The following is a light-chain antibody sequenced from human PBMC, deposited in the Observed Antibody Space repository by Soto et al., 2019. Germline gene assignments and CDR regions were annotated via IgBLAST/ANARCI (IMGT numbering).Light chain of an antibody. CDR1: TSDIGAYNY. CDR2: EVT. J-gene: IGLJ1*01. V-gene: IGLV2-8*01. Sequence: QSALTQPPSASGSPGQSVTISCTGTTSDIGAYNYVSWYQQRPGKAPKLIIYEVTRRPSGVPDRIFGSKSYTTASLTVSGLQAEDEAYYYCSSFAGSNSFVFGTGTKLTVL. CDR3: SSFAGSNSFV.